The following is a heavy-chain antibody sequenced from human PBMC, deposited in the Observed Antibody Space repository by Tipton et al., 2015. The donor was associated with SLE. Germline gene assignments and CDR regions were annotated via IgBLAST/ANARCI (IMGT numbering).Heavy chain of an antibody. J-gene: IGHJ4*02. CDR3: ARLVSSSCLDY. CDR1: GGSISFGSYY. Sequence: TLSLTCSVSGGSISFGSYYWSLLRQPPGKGLEWIGTIYYTGITYYNPPLKSRVTISLDTSTKQVSLRLNSATAADTAVYYCARLVSSSCLDYWGQGTVVTVSS. D-gene: IGHD6-6*01. V-gene: IGHV4-39*07. CDR2: IYYTGIT.